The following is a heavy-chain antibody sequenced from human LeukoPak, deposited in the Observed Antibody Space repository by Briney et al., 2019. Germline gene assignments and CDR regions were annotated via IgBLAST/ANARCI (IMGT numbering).Heavy chain of an antibody. V-gene: IGHV3-53*01. J-gene: IGHJ4*02. Sequence: GGSLRLSCAASGIRVNSNYMSWVRQAPGKGPEWVSVIYSGGSTSYADSVKGRFTISRDNSKSTMYLQMNSLRAEDTAVYYCARITSTYFDYWGQGTLVTVSS. CDR3: ARITSTYFDY. CDR1: GIRVNSNY. D-gene: IGHD3-10*01. CDR2: IYSGGST.